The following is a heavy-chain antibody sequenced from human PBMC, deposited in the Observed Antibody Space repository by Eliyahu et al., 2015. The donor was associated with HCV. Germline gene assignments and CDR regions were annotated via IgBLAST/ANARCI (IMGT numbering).Heavy chain of an antibody. J-gene: IGHJ4*02. V-gene: IGHV4-34*01. CDR1: GGSFSXYY. CDR3: AENASSGWNN. CDR2: INHSXST. Sequence: QXQLQQWGAGLLKPSXTLXLTCAVYGGSFSXYYWSWIRQPPGKGLEWIGEINHSXSTNYNPSLKSRVTISVDTSKNQFSLKLSSVTAADTAVYYCAENASSGWNNWGQGTLVTVSS. D-gene: IGHD6-19*01.